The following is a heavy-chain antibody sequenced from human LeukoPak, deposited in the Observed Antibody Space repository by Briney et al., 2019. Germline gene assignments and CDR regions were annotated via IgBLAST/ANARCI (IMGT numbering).Heavy chain of an antibody. CDR3: ASKLVVGATKSDYFDY. CDR1: GFTFSSFW. D-gene: IGHD1-26*01. J-gene: IGHJ4*02. V-gene: IGHV3-74*01. Sequence: GGSLRLSCAASGFTFSSFWMHWVRQAPGEGLVWVSRINSDGSSAGYADSVKGRFTISRDNAKNTLYLQMNSLRAEDTAVYYCASKLVVGATKSDYFDYWGQGTLVTVSS. CDR2: INSDGSSA.